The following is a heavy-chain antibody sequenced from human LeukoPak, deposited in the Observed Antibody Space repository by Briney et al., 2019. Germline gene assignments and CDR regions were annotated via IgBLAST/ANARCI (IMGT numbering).Heavy chain of an antibody. CDR2: ISHDGSSK. V-gene: IGHV3-30*18. J-gene: IGHJ4*02. Sequence: GGSLRLSCEASGFTFSSYGMHWVRQAPGKGLEWVAFISHDGSSKYYADSVKGRFTISRDNSRNTLYLQMDSLRAEDTAVFYSAKERNGYNFYFDNWGQGTLVTVSS. D-gene: IGHD5-24*01. CDR1: GFTFSSYG. CDR3: AKERNGYNFYFDN.